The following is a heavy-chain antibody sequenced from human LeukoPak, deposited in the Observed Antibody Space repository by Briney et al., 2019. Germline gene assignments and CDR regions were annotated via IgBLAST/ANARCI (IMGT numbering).Heavy chain of an antibody. CDR2: ISWNSGSI. D-gene: IGHD1-7*01. J-gene: IGHJ4*02. Sequence: GMSLRLSCAASGFTFDDYAMHWVRQAPGKGLEWVSGISWNSGSIGYADSVKGRFTISRDNAKNSLYLQMNSLRAEDTALYYCAKDMAGTFDYWGQGTLVTVSS. CDR1: GFTFDDYA. V-gene: IGHV3-9*01. CDR3: AKDMAGTFDY.